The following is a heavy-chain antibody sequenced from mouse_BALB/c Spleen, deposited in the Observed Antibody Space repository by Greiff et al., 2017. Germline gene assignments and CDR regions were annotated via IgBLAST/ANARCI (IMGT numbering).Heavy chain of an antibody. CDR3: ARQLGLRAMDY. D-gene: IGHD3-1*01. CDR1: GFNIKDTY. Sequence: VQLQQSGAELVKPGASVKLSCTASGFNIKDTYMHWVKQRPEQGLEWIGRIDPANGNTKYDPKFQGKATITADTSSNTAYLQLSSLTSVDTAVYYCARQLGLRAMDYWGQGTSVTVSS. J-gene: IGHJ4*01. V-gene: IGHV14-3*02. CDR2: IDPANGNT.